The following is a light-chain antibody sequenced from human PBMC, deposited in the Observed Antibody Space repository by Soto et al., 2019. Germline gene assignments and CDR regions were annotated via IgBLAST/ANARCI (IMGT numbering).Light chain of an antibody. V-gene: IGLV7-46*01. CDR3: LLSHNGPYV. Sequence: QAVVTQEPSLTVSPGGTVTLTCGSSTGAVTNGHYPYWFQQKPGQAPRTLIYDTTNRHSWTPARFSGSLLGGKAALTLSGAQPEDDSDYYCLLSHNGPYVSGFGTKVTVL. J-gene: IGLJ1*01. CDR2: DTT. CDR1: TGAVTNGHY.